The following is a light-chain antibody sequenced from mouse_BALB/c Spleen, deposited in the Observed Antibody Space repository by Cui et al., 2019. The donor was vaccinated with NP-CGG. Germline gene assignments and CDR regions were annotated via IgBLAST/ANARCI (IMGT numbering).Light chain of an antibody. Sequence: QAVVTQESALTTSPGETVTHTCRPSIGAVTTSNYANWVQEKPDHLFTGLIGGTNNRAPGVPASFLGSLIGDKAALTITGAQTEDEAIYFCALLYSNHWVFGGGTKLTVL. V-gene: IGLV1*01. CDR3: ALLYSNHWV. CDR1: IGAVTTSNY. J-gene: IGLJ1*01. CDR2: GTN.